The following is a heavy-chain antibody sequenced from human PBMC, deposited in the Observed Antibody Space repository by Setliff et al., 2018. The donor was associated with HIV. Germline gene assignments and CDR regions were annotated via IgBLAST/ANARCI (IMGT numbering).Heavy chain of an antibody. D-gene: IGHD1-1*01. CDR2: MNPDSGNT. CDR1: GYNFVNYE. CDR3: AWNHPDHTTSHPEAFAL. J-gene: IGHJ3*01. V-gene: IGHV1-8*02. Sequence: ASVKVSCKASGYNFVNYEINWVRQATGQGLEWMGWMNPDSGNTDYAQKFQGRVTMTRDTSISTAYMELSSLTSDDTAVYYCAWNHPDHTTSHPEAFALWGQGTMVTVSS.